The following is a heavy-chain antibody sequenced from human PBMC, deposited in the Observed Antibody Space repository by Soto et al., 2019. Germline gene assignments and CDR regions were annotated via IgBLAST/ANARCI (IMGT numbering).Heavy chain of an antibody. CDR1: GDSVSTNRAT. CDR2: TYYRYKWYN. V-gene: IGHV6-1*01. J-gene: IGHJ5*01. Sequence: QVQLQQSGPGLVKPSQTLSLTCAISGDSVSTNRATWDWIRQSPSRGLEWLGRTYYRYKWYNDYAVSVQGLITINPDTSNTQFSLQLNSVTPDATAVYYCVRLVGNSWLDSWGQGTLVTVSS. CDR3: VRLVGNSWLDS.